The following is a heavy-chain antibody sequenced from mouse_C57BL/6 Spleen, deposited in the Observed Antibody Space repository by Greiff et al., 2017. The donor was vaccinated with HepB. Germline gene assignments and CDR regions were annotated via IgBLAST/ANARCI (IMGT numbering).Heavy chain of an antibody. CDR1: GYTFTGYW. Sequence: QVQLQQSGAELMKPGASVKLSCKATGYTFTGYWIEWVKQRPGHGLEWIGEILPGSGSTNYYEKFKGKATFTADTSSNTAYMQLSSLTTEDSAIYYCAREWFAYWGQGTLVTVSA. V-gene: IGHV1-9*01. CDR2: ILPGSGST. CDR3: AREWFAY. J-gene: IGHJ3*01.